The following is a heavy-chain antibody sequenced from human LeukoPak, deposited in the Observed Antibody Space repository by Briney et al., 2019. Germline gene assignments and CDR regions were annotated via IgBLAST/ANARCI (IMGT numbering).Heavy chain of an antibody. J-gene: IGHJ4*02. CDR2: IIPIFGTA. CDR1: GGTFSSYA. D-gene: IGHD5-18*01. Sequence: AASVKVSCKASGGTFSSYAISWVRQAPGQGLEWMGGIIPIFGTANYAQKFQGRVTITTDESTSTAYMELSSLRSEDTVVYYCARGEDTAMVFDYWGQGTLVTVSS. V-gene: IGHV1-69*05. CDR3: ARGEDTAMVFDY.